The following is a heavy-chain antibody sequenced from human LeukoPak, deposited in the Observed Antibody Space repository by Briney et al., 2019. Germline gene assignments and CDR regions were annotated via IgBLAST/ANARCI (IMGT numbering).Heavy chain of an antibody. CDR3: AKSRSGSSNWALRIFDN. Sequence: PGGSLRLSCAASGFTFSSYSMNWVRQAPGRGLEWVSSISPAGGTTYYADSVKGCFTISRDNSKNTLYVQMSSLRVEDTAVYYCAKSRSGSSNWALRIFDNWGQGTLVSVSS. CDR2: ISPAGGTT. J-gene: IGHJ4*02. D-gene: IGHD6-13*01. V-gene: IGHV3-23*01. CDR1: GFTFSSYS.